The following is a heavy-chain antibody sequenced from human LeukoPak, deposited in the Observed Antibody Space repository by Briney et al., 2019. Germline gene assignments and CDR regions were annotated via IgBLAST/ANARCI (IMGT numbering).Heavy chain of an antibody. Sequence: GGSLRLSCAASGFTFSSYAMSWVRQAPGKGLEWVSAISGSGGSTYYADSVKGRFTISRDNSKNTLYLQMNSLRAEDTAVYYCAKDVYYDILTGYPIGAFDIWGQGTMVTVSS. CDR2: ISGSGGST. CDR1: GFTFSSYA. D-gene: IGHD3-9*01. CDR3: AKDVYYDILTGYPIGAFDI. J-gene: IGHJ3*02. V-gene: IGHV3-23*01.